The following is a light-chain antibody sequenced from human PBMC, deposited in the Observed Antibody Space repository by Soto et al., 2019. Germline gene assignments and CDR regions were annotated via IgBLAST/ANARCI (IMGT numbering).Light chain of an antibody. J-gene: IGKJ1*01. CDR3: QQYDTSKT. V-gene: IGKV3-20*01. Sequence: ENVLTQSPDTLSLSPGERATLSCRASHSVSSNYLAWYQQKAGQAPRLLIYDISRRATGIPDRFSGSGSGTDFTLTISRLEPEDFAVYYCQQYDTSKTFGQGTKVEIK. CDR2: DIS. CDR1: HSVSSNY.